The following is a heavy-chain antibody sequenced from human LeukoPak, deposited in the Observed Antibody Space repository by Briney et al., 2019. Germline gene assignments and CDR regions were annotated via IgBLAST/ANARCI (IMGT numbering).Heavy chain of an antibody. D-gene: IGHD5-18*01. Sequence: GGSLRLSCAASGFTFSSYAMSWVRQASGKGLEWVSAISGSGGRIYYGASVKGRFTISRDNAKNSLYLQMNSLRAEDTAVYYCASGRIQLWLSEPHAFDIWGQGTMVTVSS. CDR2: ISGSGGRI. J-gene: IGHJ3*02. V-gene: IGHV3-23*01. CDR3: ASGRIQLWLSEPHAFDI. CDR1: GFTFSSYA.